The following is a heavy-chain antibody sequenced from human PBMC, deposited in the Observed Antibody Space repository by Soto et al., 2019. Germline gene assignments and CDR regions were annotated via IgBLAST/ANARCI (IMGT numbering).Heavy chain of an antibody. D-gene: IGHD3-22*01. CDR3: TSPSPDSSGYSGY. V-gene: IGHV3-33*01. Sequence: VGSLRLSCAASGFTFSSYGMHWVRQAPGKGLEWVAVIWYDGSNKYYADSVKGRFTISRDDSKNTAYLQMNSLKTEDTAVYYCTSPSPDSSGYSGYWGQGTLVTVSS. CDR1: GFTFSSYG. J-gene: IGHJ4*02. CDR2: IWYDGSNK.